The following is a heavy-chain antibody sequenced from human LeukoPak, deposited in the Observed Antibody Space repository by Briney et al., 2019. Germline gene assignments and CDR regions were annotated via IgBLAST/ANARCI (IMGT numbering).Heavy chain of an antibody. J-gene: IGHJ5*02. CDR3: ARGGFALNVPVVGLSWFDP. Sequence: GGSLRLSCAASAFTFGNYWMHWVRQAPGKGLVWVSRINSDGSSTNYAGSVKGRFTISRDTATNTLYLQMNSLRAEDTAVYYCARGGFALNVPVVGLSWFDPGGEGTLVTVSS. D-gene: IGHD2-2*01. V-gene: IGHV3-74*01. CDR2: INSDGSST. CDR1: AFTFGNYW.